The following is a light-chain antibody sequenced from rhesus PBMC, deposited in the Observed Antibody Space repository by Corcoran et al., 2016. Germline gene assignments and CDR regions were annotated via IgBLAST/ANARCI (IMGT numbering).Light chain of an antibody. CDR1: HTISSY. CDR3: QQHNSHPYS. V-gene: IGKV1-44*03. CDR2: AAS. J-gene: IGKJ2*01. Sequence: DIQMTQSPSSLSASVGDRVTITCRASHTISSYLAWYQQKPRKVHNLLIYAASTLQSGVPSRLSGSGSGTDFTLTISRLQPEDFATYYCQQHNSHPYSFGQGTKVEIK.